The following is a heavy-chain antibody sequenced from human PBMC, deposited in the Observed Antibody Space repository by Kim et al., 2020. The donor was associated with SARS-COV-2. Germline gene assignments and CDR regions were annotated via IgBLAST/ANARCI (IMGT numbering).Heavy chain of an antibody. V-gene: IGHV3-33*01. CDR1: GFTFSSYA. J-gene: IGHJ4*02. CDR3: ARQGGFVYWYFDY. Sequence: GGSLRLSCAASGFTFSSYAMHWVRQAPGKGLEWVAVIWYDGSDKNYADSVKGRFTISRDNSKNTLDLQMNSLRAEDTAVYYCARQGGFVYWYFDYWGQGTLVTVSS. CDR2: IWYDGSDK. D-gene: IGHD5-12*01.